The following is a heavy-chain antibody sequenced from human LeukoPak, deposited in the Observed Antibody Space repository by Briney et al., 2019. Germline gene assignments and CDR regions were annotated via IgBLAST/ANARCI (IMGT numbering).Heavy chain of an antibody. D-gene: IGHD1-26*01. CDR2: FDPEDGET. J-gene: IGHJ4*02. CDR1: GGTFSIYA. Sequence: ASVKVSCKASGGTFSIYAINWVRQAPGKGLEWMGGFDPEDGETIYAQKFQGRVTMTEDTSTDTAYMELSSLRSEDTAVYYCASTLKGWELIFDYWGQGTLVTVSS. CDR3: ASTLKGWELIFDY. V-gene: IGHV1-24*01.